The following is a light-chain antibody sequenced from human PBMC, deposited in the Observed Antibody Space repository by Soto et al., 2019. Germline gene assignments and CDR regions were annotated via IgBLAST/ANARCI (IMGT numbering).Light chain of an antibody. CDR2: QTS. CDR3: QQYNKWPLT. J-gene: IGKJ4*01. Sequence: ELVLTQSPGTLSLSPGDRATLSCRASQSVSSTYLAWYQQRRGQAPRLLIYQTSLRAAGIPARFSASGSGTDFTLTISSLQSEDFAVYYCQQYNKWPLTFGGGTKVDIK. V-gene: IGKV3D-15*01. CDR1: QSVSST.